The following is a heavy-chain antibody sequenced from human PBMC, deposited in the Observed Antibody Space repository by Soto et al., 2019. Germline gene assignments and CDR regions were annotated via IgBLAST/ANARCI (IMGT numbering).Heavy chain of an antibody. Sequence: QVQLVESGGDVVQPGRSLRLSCAASGFTFSGYTMHWVRQAPGKGLEWVAGISFDGSNKYYADSVKDRFTISRDNSKNTVYVQMISVRTEDTAVYYCGRDRPFGDGYNLGFDYWGQGTQVTVSS. D-gene: IGHD5-12*01. CDR3: GRDRPFGDGYNLGFDY. CDR1: GFTFSGYT. CDR2: ISFDGSNK. V-gene: IGHV3-30*03. J-gene: IGHJ4*02.